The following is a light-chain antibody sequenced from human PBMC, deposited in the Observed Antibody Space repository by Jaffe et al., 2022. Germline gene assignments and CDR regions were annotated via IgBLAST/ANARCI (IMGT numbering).Light chain of an antibody. V-gene: IGLV3-19*01. Sequence: SSELTQDPAVSVALGQTVRITCQGDSLRSYYASWYQQKPGQAPVLVIYGKNNRPSGIPDRFSGSSSGNTASLTITGAQAEDEADYYCNSRDSSGNHPGYVFGTGTKVTVL. CDR3: NSRDSSGNHPGYV. CDR1: SLRSYY. J-gene: IGLJ1*01. CDR2: GKN.